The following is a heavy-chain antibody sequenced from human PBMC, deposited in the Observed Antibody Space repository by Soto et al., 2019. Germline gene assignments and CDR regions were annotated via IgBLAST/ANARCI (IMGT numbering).Heavy chain of an antibody. CDR2: ISGSGGST. CDR1: GFTFSSYA. Sequence: GGSLRLSCAASGFTFSSYAMSWVRQAPGKGLEWVSAISGSGGSTYYADSVKGRFTISRDNSKNTLYLQMNSLRAEDTAVYYCAKMPKADYYGSGSYWPVAFDIWGQGTMVTVSS. CDR3: AKMPKADYYGSGSYWPVAFDI. V-gene: IGHV3-23*01. D-gene: IGHD3-10*01. J-gene: IGHJ3*02.